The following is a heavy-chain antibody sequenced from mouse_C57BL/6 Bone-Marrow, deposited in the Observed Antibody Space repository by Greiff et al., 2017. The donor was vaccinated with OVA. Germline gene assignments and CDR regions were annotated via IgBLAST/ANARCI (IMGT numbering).Heavy chain of an antibody. CDR2: IYPRSGNT. CDR1: GYTFTSYG. V-gene: IGHV1-81*01. Sequence: QVQLKESGAELARPGASVKLSCKASGYTFTSYGISWVKQRTGQGLEWIGEIYPRSGNTYYNEKFKGKATLTADKSSSTAYMELRSLTSEDSAVYFCARGSLSPYAMDYWGQGTSVTVSS. J-gene: IGHJ4*01. CDR3: ARGSLSPYAMDY. D-gene: IGHD6-2*01.